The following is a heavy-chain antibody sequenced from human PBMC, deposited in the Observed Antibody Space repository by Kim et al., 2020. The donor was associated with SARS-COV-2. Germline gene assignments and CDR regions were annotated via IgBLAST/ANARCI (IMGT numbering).Heavy chain of an antibody. J-gene: IGHJ6*02. CDR2: ISTDGSST. V-gene: IGHV3-74*01. CDR3: TDLRGTLGG. Sequence: GGSLRLSCAASGFSFSGYWMHWVRQAPGKGLVWVSRISTDGSSTSYADSVKGRFTISRDNAKSTLYLQMNSLRAEDTAVYYCTDLRGTLGGWGPGTTVTVSS. D-gene: IGHD3-16*01. CDR1: GFSFSGYW.